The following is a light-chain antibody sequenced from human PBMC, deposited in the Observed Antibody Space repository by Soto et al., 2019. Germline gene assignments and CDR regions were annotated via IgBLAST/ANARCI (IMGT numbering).Light chain of an antibody. J-gene: IGKJ3*01. CDR3: QQYENFSPT. V-gene: IGKV1-5*01. CDR1: QSIDTW. Sequence: QMTQSPSTLSATVGDRVTITCRAGQSIDTWLAWYQQKPGKAPRLLIYDASDLESGVPSRFSGSGSGTEFTLTINGLQTDDIATYYCQQYENFSPTFGPGTKVAIK. CDR2: DAS.